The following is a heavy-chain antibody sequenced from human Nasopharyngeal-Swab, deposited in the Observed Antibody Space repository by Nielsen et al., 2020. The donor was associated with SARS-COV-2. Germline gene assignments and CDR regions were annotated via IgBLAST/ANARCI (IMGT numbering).Heavy chain of an antibody. V-gene: IGHV3-64D*08. CDR2: ISSNGVNT. CDR3: VKDLPGSYSFDI. J-gene: IGHJ3*02. CDR1: GFIFISYA. Sequence: GESLKISCSASGFIFISYAIVWVRQAPGKGLEYVSAISSNGVNTYYADSVKGRFTISRDNSKNTLYLQMSSLRPEDTAVYYCVKDLPGSYSFDIWGQGTMVIVSS. D-gene: IGHD1-26*01.